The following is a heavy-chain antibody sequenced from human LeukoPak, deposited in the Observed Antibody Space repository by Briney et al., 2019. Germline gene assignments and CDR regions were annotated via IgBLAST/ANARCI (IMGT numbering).Heavy chain of an antibody. CDR3: VRDDRTMVRGVPDY. CDR1: GFTFSSYW. CDR2: IKQDGSNK. J-gene: IGHJ4*02. V-gene: IGHV3-7*03. Sequence: PGESLRLSCAASGFTFSSYWMNWVRQAPGKGLEWVANIKQDGSNKYYVYSVRGRFTISRANTKNSLYLQMNRLRADDTGMYYCVRDDRTMVRGVPDYWGQGTLVTASS. D-gene: IGHD3-10*01.